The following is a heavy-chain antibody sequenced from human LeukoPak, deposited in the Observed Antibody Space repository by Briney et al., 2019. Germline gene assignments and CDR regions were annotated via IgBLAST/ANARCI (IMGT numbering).Heavy chain of an antibody. CDR1: GYTFTGYY. CDR3: ARVPVEGIAAAGSDY. V-gene: IGHV1-2*02. Sequence: ASVKVSCTASGYTFTGYYMHWLRQAPGQGLARMGWTNPKSGGTNYAQKFQGRVTMTRDTSISTAYMELSRLRSDDTAVYYCARVPVEGIAAAGSDYWGQGTLVTVSS. CDR2: TNPKSGGT. D-gene: IGHD6-13*01. J-gene: IGHJ4*02.